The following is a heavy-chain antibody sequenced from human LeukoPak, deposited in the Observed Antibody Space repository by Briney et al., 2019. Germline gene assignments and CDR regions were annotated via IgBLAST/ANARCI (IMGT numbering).Heavy chain of an antibody. CDR2: IYHSGST. V-gene: IGHV4-38-2*02. CDR3: ARGGKGPVSYYYYMDV. Sequence: PSETLSLTCTVSGYSISSGYYWGWIRQPPGKGLEWIGSIYHSGSTYYNPSLKSRVTISVDTSKNQFSLKLSSVTAADTAVYYCARGGKGPVSYYYYMDVWGKGTTVTVSS. J-gene: IGHJ6*03. D-gene: IGHD1-14*01. CDR1: GYSISSGYY.